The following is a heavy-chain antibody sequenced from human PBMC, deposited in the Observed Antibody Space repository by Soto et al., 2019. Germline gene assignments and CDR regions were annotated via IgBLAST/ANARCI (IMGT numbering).Heavy chain of an antibody. CDR1: GDTFSSYS. CDR2: IIPMVGTP. D-gene: IGHD3-16*01. Sequence: QAQLVQSGAEVKRPGSSVKVSCKASGDTFSSYSISWVRQAPGQGLEWMGRIIPMVGTPNYAQKFQGRVTFSADKSPSTAYMVLNSLISDDTAVYYCATDGGFTSSSAYNYFMDVWGKGTPVNVSS. J-gene: IGHJ6*03. CDR3: ATDGGFTSSSAYNYFMDV. V-gene: IGHV1-69*08.